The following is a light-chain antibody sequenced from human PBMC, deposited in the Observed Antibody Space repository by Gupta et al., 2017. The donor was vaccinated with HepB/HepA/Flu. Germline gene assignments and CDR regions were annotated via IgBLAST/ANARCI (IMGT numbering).Light chain of an antibody. CDR2: EVN. CDR3: CSYAAGNAYV. Sequence: QSALTQPPSASGSPGQSVTISCTGTSSDVGAYDDVSWYQQHPGKVPKLMTYEVNKRLPGVPDRFSGSKSGNTASLTVSGLQAEDEADYYCCSYAAGNAYVFGTGTQVTVL. J-gene: IGLJ1*01. V-gene: IGLV2-8*01. CDR1: SSDVGAYDD.